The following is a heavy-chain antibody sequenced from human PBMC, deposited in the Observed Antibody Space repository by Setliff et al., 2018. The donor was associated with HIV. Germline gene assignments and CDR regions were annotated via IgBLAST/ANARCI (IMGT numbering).Heavy chain of an antibody. Sequence: KPSETLSLTCTVSGGSISSGDYYWSWIRQPAGKGLEWIGRINTSGSTNYNPSLKSRVTISVDKSQNQFSLKLSSVTAADTAVYYCARDFKRYNSPCRFDPWGQGTLVTVSS. CDR1: GGSISSGDYY. D-gene: IGHD6-13*01. V-gene: IGHV4-61*02. J-gene: IGHJ5*02. CDR3: ARDFKRYNSPCRFDP. CDR2: INTSGST.